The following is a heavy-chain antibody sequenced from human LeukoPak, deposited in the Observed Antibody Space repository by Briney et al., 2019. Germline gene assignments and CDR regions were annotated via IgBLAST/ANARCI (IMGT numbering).Heavy chain of an antibody. CDR3: ARQPGPWGAATATHYFDY. V-gene: IGHV4-39*01. Sequence: PSETLSLTCTVSGGSISSSSYYWGWIRQPPGKGLEWIGSIYYSGSTYYNPSLKSRVTISVDTSKNQFSLKLSSVTAADTAVYYCARQPGPWGAATATHYFDYWGQGTLVTVSS. J-gene: IGHJ4*02. CDR2: IYYSGST. D-gene: IGHD2-15*01. CDR1: GGSISSSSYY.